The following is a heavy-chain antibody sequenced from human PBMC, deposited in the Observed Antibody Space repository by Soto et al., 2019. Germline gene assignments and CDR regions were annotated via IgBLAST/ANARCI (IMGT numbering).Heavy chain of an antibody. CDR1: GFTFRSYG. CDR3: ARDREYCSSTSCYTWFDP. CDR2: IWYDGSNK. V-gene: IGHV3-33*01. Sequence: GGSLRLSCAASGFTFRSYGMHWVRQAPGEGLEWVAVIWYDGSNKYYADSVKGRFTISRDNSKNTLYLQMNSLRAEDTAVYYCARDREYCSSTSCYTWFDPWGQGTLVTVSS. J-gene: IGHJ5*02. D-gene: IGHD2-2*02.